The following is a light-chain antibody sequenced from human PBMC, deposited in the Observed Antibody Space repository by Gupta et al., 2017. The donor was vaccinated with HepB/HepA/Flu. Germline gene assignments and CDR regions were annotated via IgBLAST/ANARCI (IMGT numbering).Light chain of an antibody. CDR2: DAS. J-gene: IGKJ3*01. CDR3: QHYDNLR. CDR1: QDISNY. Sequence: DIQMTQSPSSLSASVGDRVTSTCQASQDISNYLNWYQQKPGKAPKLMIYDASNLETGVPSRFSGSGSGSDFTFTSSSLQPEDIETYYCQHYDNLRFGHGTKVDIK. V-gene: IGKV1-33*01.